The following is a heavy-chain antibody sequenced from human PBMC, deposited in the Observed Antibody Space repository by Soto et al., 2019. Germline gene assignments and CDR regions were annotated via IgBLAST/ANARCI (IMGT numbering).Heavy chain of an antibody. V-gene: IGHV2-5*02. CDR3: ARALGSWGSYYFDH. D-gene: IGHD3-16*01. Sequence: QITLKESGPTLVRPTQTLTLTCTVSGFSLDTWGVGVGWIRQSPGKAPEWLALIYWDDDKRYSPSLKNRLTITKDTSKNQVVLTVPNMDPVDTVTYYCARALGSWGSYYFDHWGQGTLVTVSS. J-gene: IGHJ4*02. CDR1: GFSLDTWGVG. CDR2: IYWDDDK.